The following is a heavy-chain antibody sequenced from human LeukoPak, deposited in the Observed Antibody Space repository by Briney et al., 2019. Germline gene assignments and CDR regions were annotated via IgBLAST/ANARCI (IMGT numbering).Heavy chain of an antibody. D-gene: IGHD5-12*01. CDR1: GFIFSSYW. CDR2: INTDGSST. V-gene: IGHV3-74*01. J-gene: IGHJ4*02. CDR3: ARGPSGYHNT. Sequence: GGSLRLSCAASGFIFSSYWMHWVRHAPGKGLVWVSRINTDGSSTSYADSVKGRFTISRDNAKNTLYLQMNSLRAEDTAVYYCARGPSGYHNTGGQGTLVTVSS.